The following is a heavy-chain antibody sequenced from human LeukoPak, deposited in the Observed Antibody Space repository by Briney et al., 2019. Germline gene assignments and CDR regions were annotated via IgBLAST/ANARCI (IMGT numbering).Heavy chain of an antibody. V-gene: IGHV4-4*07. Sequence: PSETLSLTCAVYGGSFSGYYWSWIRQPAGKGLEWIGRIYTSGSTNYNPSLKSRVTMSVDTSKNQFSLKLSSVTAADTAVYYCARDWTLDYGSGPPTDDAFDIWGQGTMVTVSS. CDR1: GGSFSGYY. CDR3: ARDWTLDYGSGPPTDDAFDI. D-gene: IGHD3-10*01. CDR2: IYTSGST. J-gene: IGHJ3*02.